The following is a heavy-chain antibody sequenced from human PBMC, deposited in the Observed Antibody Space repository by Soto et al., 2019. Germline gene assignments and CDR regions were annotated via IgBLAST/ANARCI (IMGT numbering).Heavy chain of an antibody. Sequence: SETLSLTCAVYGGSFSGYYWSWIRQPPGKGLEWIGEINHSGSTNYNPSLKSRVTISVDTSKNQFSLKLSSVTAADTAVYYCARGTDGVAAAGNLFDYWGQGTLVTVSS. CDR3: ARGTDGVAAAGNLFDY. J-gene: IGHJ4*02. CDR1: GGSFSGYY. V-gene: IGHV4-34*01. CDR2: INHSGST. D-gene: IGHD6-13*01.